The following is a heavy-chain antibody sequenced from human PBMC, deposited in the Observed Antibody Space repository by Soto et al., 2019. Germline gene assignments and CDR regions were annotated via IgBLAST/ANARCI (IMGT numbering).Heavy chain of an antibody. Sequence: ASVKFSCKASGYTFTSYDINWVRQATGQGLEWMGWMNPNSGNTGYAQKFQGRVTMTRNTSISTAYMELSSLRSEDTAVYYCARPEGYSYGWLDYYYGMDVWGQGTTVTVSS. J-gene: IGHJ6*02. CDR3: ARPEGYSYGWLDYYYGMDV. V-gene: IGHV1-8*01. D-gene: IGHD5-18*01. CDR1: GYTFTSYD. CDR2: MNPNSGNT.